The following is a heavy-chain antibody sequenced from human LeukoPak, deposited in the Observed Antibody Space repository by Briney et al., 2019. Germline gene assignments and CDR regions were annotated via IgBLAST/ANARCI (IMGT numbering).Heavy chain of an antibody. CDR1: GGSISSGSYY. D-gene: IGHD1-1*01. J-gene: IGHJ4*02. Sequence: SETLYLTCSVSGGSISSGSYYWGWIRQPPGKGLEWIGGIYYTGSAFYYPSLRSRVTISIDTSKNQFSLRLSSVTAADTAVYYCASQLGDANNWYYFDYWGQGTQVTVSS. V-gene: IGHV4-39*01. CDR3: ASQLGDANNWYYFDY. CDR2: IYYTGSA.